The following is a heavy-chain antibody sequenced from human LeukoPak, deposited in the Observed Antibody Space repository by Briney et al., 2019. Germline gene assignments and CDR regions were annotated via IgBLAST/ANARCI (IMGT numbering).Heavy chain of an antibody. D-gene: IGHD6-13*01. CDR2: INPSGGST. V-gene: IGHV1-46*01. CDR1: GYTFTSYY. J-gene: IGHJ6*02. Sequence: ASVKVSCTASGYTFTSYYMHWVRQAPGQGLEWMGIINPSGGSTSYAQKFQGRVTMTRDTSTSTVYMELSSLRSEDTAVYYCARDRIAAAGRASENYYYYYGMDVWGQGTTVTVSS. CDR3: ARDRIAAAGRASENYYYYYGMDV.